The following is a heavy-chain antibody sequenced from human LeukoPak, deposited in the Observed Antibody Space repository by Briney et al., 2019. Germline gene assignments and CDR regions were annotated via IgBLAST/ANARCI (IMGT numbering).Heavy chain of an antibody. Sequence: GASVKVSCKASGYTFTSYYMHWVRQAPGQGLEWMGIINPRGGSTSYAQKFQGRVTMTRDTSTSTVYMELSSLRSEDTAVYYCARDWAVVVVAASNWFDPWGQGTLVTVSS. D-gene: IGHD2-15*01. CDR2: INPRGGST. CDR3: ARDWAVVVVAASNWFDP. V-gene: IGHV1-46*01. J-gene: IGHJ5*02. CDR1: GYTFTSYY.